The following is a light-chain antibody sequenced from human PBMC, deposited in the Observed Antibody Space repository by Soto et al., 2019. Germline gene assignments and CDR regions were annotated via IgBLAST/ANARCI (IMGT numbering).Light chain of an antibody. CDR2: GNT. Sequence: QSVLTQPPSVSRAPGQRGIIPCTGRNYNFGADHEVHWYQQLPGTAPKLLIYGNTNRPSGVPDRFSGSKSGSSASLAITGLQAEDEAEYYCQSYDNTLKGCVFGTGTKVTVL. CDR3: QSYDNTLKGCV. V-gene: IGLV1-40*01. J-gene: IGLJ1*01. CDR1: NYNFGADHE.